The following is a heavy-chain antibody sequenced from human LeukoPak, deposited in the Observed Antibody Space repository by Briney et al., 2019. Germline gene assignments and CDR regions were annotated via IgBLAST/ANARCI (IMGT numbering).Heavy chain of an antibody. Sequence: GASVKVSCKASGYTFTSYGISWVRQAPGQGLEWMGWINTNTGNPTYAQGFTGRFVFSLDTSVSTAYLQISSLKAEDTAVYYCARVRGAPMLRGVLPIKYLDHWGQGTLVTVSS. CDR2: INTNTGNP. J-gene: IGHJ4*02. CDR1: GYTFTSYG. D-gene: IGHD3-10*01. V-gene: IGHV7-4-1*02. CDR3: ARVRGAPMLRGVLPIKYLDH.